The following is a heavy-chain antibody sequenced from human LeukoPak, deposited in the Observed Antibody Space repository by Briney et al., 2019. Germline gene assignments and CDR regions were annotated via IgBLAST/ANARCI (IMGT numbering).Heavy chain of an antibody. Sequence: GGSLRLSCAASGFTFSDYYVSWIRQAPGKGLEWVSYISSSSSYTNYADSVKGRFTISRDNAKNSLYLQMNSLRAEDTAVYYCARVRYCSSTSCEGPYYFDYWGQGTLVTVSS. V-gene: IGHV3-11*06. J-gene: IGHJ4*02. D-gene: IGHD2-2*01. CDR2: ISSSSSYT. CDR3: ARVRYCSSTSCEGPYYFDY. CDR1: GFTFSDYY.